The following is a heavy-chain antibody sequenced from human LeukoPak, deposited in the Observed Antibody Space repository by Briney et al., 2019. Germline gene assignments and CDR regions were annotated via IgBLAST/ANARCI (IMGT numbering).Heavy chain of an antibody. CDR2: MNPNSGNT. V-gene: IGHV1-8*01. Sequence: ASVKVSCKASGYTFTSYDINWVRQATGQGLEWMGWMNPNSGNTGYAQKSQGRVTMTRNTSISTAYMELSSLRSEDTAVYYCARENYDYVWGSYRYYYYYGMDVWGQGTTVTVSS. CDR1: GYTFTSYD. J-gene: IGHJ6*02. CDR3: ARENYDYVWGSYRYYYYYGMDV. D-gene: IGHD3-16*02.